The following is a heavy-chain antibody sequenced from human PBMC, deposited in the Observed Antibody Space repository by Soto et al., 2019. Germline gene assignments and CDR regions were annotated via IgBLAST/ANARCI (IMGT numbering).Heavy chain of an antibody. CDR3: VRDLGEYCISTSCYGYYYYGMDV. CDR1: GYTFTSYG. V-gene: IGHV1-18*01. Sequence: ASVKVSCKASGYTFTSYGISWVRQAPGQGLEWMGWISAYNGNTNYAQKVQGRVTMTTDTSTSTAYMELRSLRSDDTAVYYCVRDLGEYCISTSCYGYYYYGMDVWGQGTTVTGSS. D-gene: IGHD2-2*01. J-gene: IGHJ6*02. CDR2: ISAYNGNT.